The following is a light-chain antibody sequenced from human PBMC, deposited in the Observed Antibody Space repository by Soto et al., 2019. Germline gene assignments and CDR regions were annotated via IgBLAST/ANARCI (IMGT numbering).Light chain of an antibody. CDR1: SGSVSTSYY. V-gene: IGLV8-61*01. Sequence: QTVVTQEPSFSVSPGGTVTITCGLSSGSVSTSYYPIWYQQTPGQAPRTLIYSTNTRSSGVPDRFSGSILGNKAALTITGAQADDESDYYCVLYMGSGISVFGGGTKLTVL. J-gene: IGLJ2*01. CDR3: VLYMGSGISV. CDR2: STN.